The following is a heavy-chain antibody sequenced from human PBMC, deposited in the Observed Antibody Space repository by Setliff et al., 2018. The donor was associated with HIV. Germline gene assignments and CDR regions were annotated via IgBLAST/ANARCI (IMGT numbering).Heavy chain of an antibody. CDR2: IYSGGST. CDR3: ARKGNWNYPYDY. CDR1: GGSISGYY. Sequence: SETLSLTCTVSGGSISGYYWSWIRQAPGKGLEWMGYIYSGGSTNYKPSLKSRVTISEDTSKNQLSLKLRSETAADTAVYYCARKGNWNYPYDYWGPGTLVTVSS. D-gene: IGHD1-7*01. V-gene: IGHV4-4*09. J-gene: IGHJ4*02.